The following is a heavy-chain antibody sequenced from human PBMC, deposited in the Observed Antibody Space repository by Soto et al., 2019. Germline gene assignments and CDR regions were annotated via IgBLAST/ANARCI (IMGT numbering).Heavy chain of an antibody. Sequence: QVQLVQSGAEVRKPGSSVKVSCKASGGPFGSYTINWLRQAPGLGPEWMGGIIPVFGTADYSQKFQGRVTITADESTSTAYMELSSLISEDTAVYFCARDVRVSGYYRSRPRLGMDVWGQGTTVTVSS. CDR1: GGPFGSYT. V-gene: IGHV1-69*01. CDR3: ARDVRVSGYYRSRPRLGMDV. D-gene: IGHD3-3*01. J-gene: IGHJ6*02. CDR2: IIPVFGTA.